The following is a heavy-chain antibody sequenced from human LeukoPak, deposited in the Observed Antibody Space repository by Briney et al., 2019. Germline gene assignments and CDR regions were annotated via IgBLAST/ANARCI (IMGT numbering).Heavy chain of an antibody. CDR3: AGALRPLDY. Sequence: GGSLRLSCAASGFTFTSHWMTWVRQAPGKGLEWVANIKDEGSEKYYVDSVKGRFTISRDNAKDSLYLQMNSLRVEDTAVYYCAGALRPLDYWGQGTLVTVSS. CDR2: IKDEGSEK. V-gene: IGHV3-7*03. CDR1: GFTFTSHW. D-gene: IGHD3-16*01. J-gene: IGHJ4*02.